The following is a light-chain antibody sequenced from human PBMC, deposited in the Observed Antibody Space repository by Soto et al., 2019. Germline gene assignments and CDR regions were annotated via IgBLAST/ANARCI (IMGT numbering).Light chain of an antibody. Sequence: QSALTQPASVSGSPGQSITISCSGTSSDVGAHDFVSWYQHHPDKAPTVIIFEVTKRPSGVSNRFSGSKTGNTASLTISGLQAEDEADYYCNSYTRSKNVIFGGGTKLTVL. CDR3: NSYTRSKNVI. J-gene: IGLJ2*01. V-gene: IGLV2-14*01. CDR1: SSDVGAHDF. CDR2: EVT.